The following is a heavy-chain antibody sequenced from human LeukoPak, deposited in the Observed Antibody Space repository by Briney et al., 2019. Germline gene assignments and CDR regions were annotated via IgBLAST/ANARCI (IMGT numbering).Heavy chain of an antibody. Sequence: ASVKVSCKASGYTFTGYYMHWVRQAPGQGLEWMGWINPNSGGTNYAQKFQGRVTMTRDTSISTAYMELSRLRSDDTTVYYCAAVAGLGNAFDIWGQGTMVTVSS. J-gene: IGHJ3*02. CDR1: GYTFTGYY. CDR2: INPNSGGT. D-gene: IGHD6-19*01. V-gene: IGHV1-2*02. CDR3: AAVAGLGNAFDI.